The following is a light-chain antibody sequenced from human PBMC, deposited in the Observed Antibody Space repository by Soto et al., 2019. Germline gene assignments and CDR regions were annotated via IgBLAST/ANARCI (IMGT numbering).Light chain of an antibody. CDR1: QGIKND. V-gene: IGKV1-6*01. CDR3: LQDYNYPYT. J-gene: IGKJ2*01. CDR2: AAS. Sequence: AIQLTQSPASLSASVGDRVSITCRASQGIKNDVAWYQQRPGKAPKLLIYAASSLQSGVPSRFSGSGSGTDFTLTISSLQPEDFASYYCLQDYNYPYTSGQGTKLEIK.